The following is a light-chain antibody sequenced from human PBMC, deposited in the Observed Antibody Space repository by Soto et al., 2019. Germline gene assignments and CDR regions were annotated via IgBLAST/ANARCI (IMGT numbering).Light chain of an antibody. V-gene: IGLV1-44*01. CDR2: SSD. CDR1: GSNVGSSA. CDR3: AAWDGSLSVVL. Sequence: QAVVTQPPSASGTPGQRVTISCSGSGSNVGSSAVNWYQHIPRTSPKLLIHSSDQRPSRVPARVSVSKSGTSASLAISGLQSEDEADYYCAAWDGSLSVVLFGGGTKVTVL. J-gene: IGLJ2*01.